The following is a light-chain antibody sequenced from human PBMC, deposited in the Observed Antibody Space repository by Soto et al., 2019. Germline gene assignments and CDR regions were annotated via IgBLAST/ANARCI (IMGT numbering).Light chain of an antibody. J-gene: IGLJ1*01. CDR1: SSDVGGYNY. CDR3: SSYTSSSTLKV. Sequence: QSALAQPASVSGSPGQSITISCTGTSSDVGGYNYVSWYQQHPGKAPKLMIYEVSNRPSGVSNRFSGSNSGNTASLTISVLQADDEADYYCSSYTSSSTLKVFGTGTKVTVL. CDR2: EVS. V-gene: IGLV2-14*01.